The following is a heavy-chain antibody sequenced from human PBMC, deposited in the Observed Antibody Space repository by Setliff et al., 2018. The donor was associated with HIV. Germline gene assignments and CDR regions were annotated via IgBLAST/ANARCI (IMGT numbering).Heavy chain of an antibody. V-gene: IGHV4-39*07. Sequence: PSETLSLTCTVSGGSIRTGAYYWGWIRQPPGKGLEWIGSIYYDGRTFYKPSLKSRLTISVDTSKNQFSLSLNSVTAADTAVYFCTREGSYYDRTGYWPVFDYWGQGTLVTVSS. D-gene: IGHD3-22*01. CDR1: GGSIRTGAYY. CDR2: IYYDGRT. J-gene: IGHJ4*02. CDR3: TREGSYYDRTGYWPVFDY.